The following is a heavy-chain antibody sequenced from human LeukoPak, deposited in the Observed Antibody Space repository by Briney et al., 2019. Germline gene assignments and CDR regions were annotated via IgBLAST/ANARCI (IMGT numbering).Heavy chain of an antibody. Sequence: SETLSLTSSVSGGAVTGFYWSWIRQSAGKGLEWIGYFYYSGSTKYNPSLKSRVTMSGDTSKNQLSLKLRSVTAADTAMYYCARHRFASAVNLDYWGQRDPVTVSS. V-gene: IGHV4-59*08. CDR1: GGAVTGFY. J-gene: IGHJ4*02. CDR2: FYYSGST. CDR3: ARHRFASAVNLDY. D-gene: IGHD6-25*01.